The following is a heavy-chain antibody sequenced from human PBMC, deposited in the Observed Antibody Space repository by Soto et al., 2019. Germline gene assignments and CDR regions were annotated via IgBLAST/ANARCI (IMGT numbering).Heavy chain of an antibody. CDR3: ARWKYYYDSTGYFFDY. D-gene: IGHD3-22*01. Sequence: PGGSLRLSCAASGFTFSSYWMHWVRQAPGKGLVWVSRINSDGSSTSYADSVKGRFTISRDNAKNTLYLQTNSLRAEDTAVYYCARWKYYYDSTGYFFDYWGQGTLVTVSS. CDR1: GFTFSSYW. CDR2: INSDGSST. V-gene: IGHV3-74*01. J-gene: IGHJ4*02.